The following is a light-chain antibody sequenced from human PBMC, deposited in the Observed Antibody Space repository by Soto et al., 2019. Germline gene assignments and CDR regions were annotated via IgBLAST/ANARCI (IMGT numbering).Light chain of an antibody. V-gene: IGKV3-20*01. CDR2: GAS. J-gene: IGKJ4*02. CDR1: QSVSSSS. CDR3: QQYHTWPA. Sequence: EIVLTQSPGTLSLSPGERATLSCRASQSVSSSSLAWYQHKSGQPPRLLIYGASSRATGIPDRFSGSGSGTDFTLTISRLEPEDFAVYFCQQYHTWPAFGRGTRVEIK.